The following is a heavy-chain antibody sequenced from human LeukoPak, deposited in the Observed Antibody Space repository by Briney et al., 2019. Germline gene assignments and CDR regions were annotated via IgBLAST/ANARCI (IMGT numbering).Heavy chain of an antibody. CDR2: IYYSGST. D-gene: IGHD3-16*02. V-gene: IGHV4-39*07. CDR1: GGSISSYY. Sequence: SETLSLTCTVSGGSISSYYWSWIRQPPGKGLEWIGSIYYSGSTYYNPSLKSRVTISVDTSKNQFSLKLSSVTAADTAVYYCARGGELSTHYFDYWGQGTLVTVSS. CDR3: ARGGELSTHYFDY. J-gene: IGHJ4*02.